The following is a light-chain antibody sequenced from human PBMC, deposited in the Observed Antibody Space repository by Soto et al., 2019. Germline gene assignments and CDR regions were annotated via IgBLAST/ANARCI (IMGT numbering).Light chain of an antibody. V-gene: IGLV2-8*01. CDR1: SSDVGGYNY. CDR3: SSYGGNNNSV. J-gene: IGLJ1*01. Sequence: QSALTQPPSASGSPGQSVTISCTGTSSDVGGYNYVSWYQQHPGKAPKLMIYEVSKRPSGVADRFSGSKSGNTASLTVSGLQAEYEADYYCSSYGGNNNSVFGTGTKVTVL. CDR2: EVS.